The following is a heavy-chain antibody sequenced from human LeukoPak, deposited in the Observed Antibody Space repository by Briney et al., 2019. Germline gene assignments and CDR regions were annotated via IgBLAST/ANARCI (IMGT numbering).Heavy chain of an antibody. Sequence: GASVKVSCKASGYTFTSYGISWVRQAPGQGLEWMGWISAYNGNTNYAQKLQGRVTMTTDTSTSTAYMELRSLRSDDTAVYYCARDSGYGGILYYFDYWGQGTLVTVSS. CDR3: ARDSGYGGILYYFDY. D-gene: IGHD4-23*01. CDR2: ISAYNGNT. V-gene: IGHV1-18*01. CDR1: GYTFTSYG. J-gene: IGHJ4*02.